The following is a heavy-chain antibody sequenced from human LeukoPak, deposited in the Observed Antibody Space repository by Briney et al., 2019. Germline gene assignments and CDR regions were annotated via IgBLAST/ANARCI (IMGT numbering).Heavy chain of an antibody. CDR1: GFTFSSYS. Sequence: GGSLRLSCAASGFTFSSYSMNWVRQAPGKGLEWVSSISSSSSYIYYADSVKGRFTISRDNAKNSLYLQMDSLRAEDTAVYYCARGRYDFWSGYYTFDYWGQGTLVTVSS. CDR2: ISSSSSYI. CDR3: ARGRYDFWSGYYTFDY. J-gene: IGHJ4*02. V-gene: IGHV3-21*01. D-gene: IGHD3-3*01.